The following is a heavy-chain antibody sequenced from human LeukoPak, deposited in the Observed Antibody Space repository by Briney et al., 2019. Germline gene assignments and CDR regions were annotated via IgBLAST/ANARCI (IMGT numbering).Heavy chain of an antibody. J-gene: IGHJ3*02. Sequence: PGGSLRLSCAASGFTFSSYSMNWARQAPGKGLEWVSSISSTSRSYIYYADSVKGRFTISRDNAKNSLYLQMNSLRAEDTAVYYCASGTVAGRDGLFGAFDIWGQGTMVTVSS. V-gene: IGHV3-21*01. CDR3: ASGTVAGRDGLFGAFDI. CDR1: GFTFSSYS. D-gene: IGHD6-13*01. CDR2: ISSTSRSYI.